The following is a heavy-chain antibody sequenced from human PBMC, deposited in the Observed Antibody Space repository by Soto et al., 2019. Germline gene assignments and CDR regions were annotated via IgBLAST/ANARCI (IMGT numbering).Heavy chain of an antibody. CDR3: ARDRYSRTYYYYGVDV. D-gene: IGHD6-13*01. CDR2: ISSSGSTI. J-gene: IGHJ6*02. Sequence: GGSLRLSCAASGFTFSDYYMSWIRQAPGKGLEWVSYISSSGSTIYYADSVKGRFTISRDNAKNSLYLQMNSLRAEDTAVYYCARDRYSRTYYYYGVDVWGQGTTVTVSS. CDR1: GFTFSDYY. V-gene: IGHV3-11*01.